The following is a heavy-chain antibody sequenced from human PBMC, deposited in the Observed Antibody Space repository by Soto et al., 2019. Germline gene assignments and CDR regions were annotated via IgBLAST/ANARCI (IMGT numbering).Heavy chain of an antibody. CDR1: GGAFSSYA. J-gene: IGHJ6*02. V-gene: IGHV1-69*13. CDR3: ARAYYGDYVRFLPGMNV. Sequence: SVKVSCKASGGAFSSYAISWVRQGPGQGLEWMGGISSIFGTANYAQKFQGRVTITADESTSTAYMELSSLRSEDTAVYRCARAYYGDYVRFLPGMNVWGQGTTVTVS. CDR2: ISSIFGTA. D-gene: IGHD4-17*01.